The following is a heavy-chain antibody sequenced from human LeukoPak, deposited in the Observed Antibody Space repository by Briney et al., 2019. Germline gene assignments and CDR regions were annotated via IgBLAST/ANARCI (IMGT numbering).Heavy chain of an antibody. CDR2: IIPILGIA. CDR3: ARDEGGAVAGSYYFDY. J-gene: IGHJ4*02. D-gene: IGHD6-19*01. Sequence: ASVKVSCKASGGTFSSYAISWVRQAPGQGLEWMGRIIPILGIANYAQKFQGRVTITADKSTSTAYMELSSLRSEDTAVYYCARDEGGAVAGSYYFDYWGQGTLVTVSS. V-gene: IGHV1-69*04. CDR1: GGTFSSYA.